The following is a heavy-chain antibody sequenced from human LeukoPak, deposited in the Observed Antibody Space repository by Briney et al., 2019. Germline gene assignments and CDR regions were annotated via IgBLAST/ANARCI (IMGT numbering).Heavy chain of an antibody. CDR2: ISAYNGNT. Sequence: ASVKVSCKASGYTFTSYGISWVRQAPGQGLEWMGWISAYNGNTNYAQKLQGRVTMTTDTSTSTAYMELSSLRSEDTAVYYCARGVVRGVITNGYNWFDPWGQGTLVTVSS. CDR3: ARGVVRGVITNGYNWFDP. V-gene: IGHV1-18*01. D-gene: IGHD3-10*01. CDR1: GYTFTSYG. J-gene: IGHJ5*02.